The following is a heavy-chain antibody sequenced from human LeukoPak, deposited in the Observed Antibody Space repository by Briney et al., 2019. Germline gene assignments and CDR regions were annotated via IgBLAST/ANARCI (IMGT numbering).Heavy chain of an antibody. D-gene: IGHD2-21*02. Sequence: GGSLRLSCAASGFTVSSKYMSWVRQAPGKGLEWVSVIYSGGSTYYADSVKGRFTISRDNSKNTVYLQMNGLRAEDTAVYYCARGHRVVRVVVTATRFGYFDYWGQGTLVTVSS. CDR1: GFTVSSKY. CDR2: IYSGGST. CDR3: ARGHRVVRVVVTATRFGYFDY. J-gene: IGHJ4*02. V-gene: IGHV3-66*01.